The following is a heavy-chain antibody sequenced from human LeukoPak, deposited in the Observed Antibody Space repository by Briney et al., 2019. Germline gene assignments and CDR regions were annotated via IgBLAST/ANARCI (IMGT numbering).Heavy chain of an antibody. CDR2: IRYDGSNT. J-gene: IGHJ6*03. V-gene: IGHV3-30*02. CDR1: GFTFSSSG. CDR3: AKVGIGDSVSRDYYYMDV. D-gene: IGHD3-10*01. Sequence: GGSLRLSCAASGFTFSSSGMHWVRQAPGKGLEWVAFIRYDGSNTYYADSVKGRFTISRDNSKNTLYLQMNSLRAEDTAVYYCAKVGIGDSVSRDYYYMDVWGKGTTVTISS.